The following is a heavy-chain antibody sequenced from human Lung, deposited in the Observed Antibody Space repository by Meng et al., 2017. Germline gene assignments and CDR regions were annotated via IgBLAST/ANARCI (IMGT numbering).Heavy chain of an antibody. CDR2: INHSGST. J-gene: IGHJ4*02. Sequence: QAQPQQWGAGLLKPSEALSLPCVVSGGSLGDYYWSWIRQPPGKGLEWIGEINHSGSTNYNPSLESRATISVDTSQNNLSLKLSSVTAADSAVYYCARGPTTMAHDFDYWGQGTLVTVSS. CDR3: ARGPTTMAHDFDY. D-gene: IGHD4-11*01. CDR1: GGSLGDYY. V-gene: IGHV4-34*01.